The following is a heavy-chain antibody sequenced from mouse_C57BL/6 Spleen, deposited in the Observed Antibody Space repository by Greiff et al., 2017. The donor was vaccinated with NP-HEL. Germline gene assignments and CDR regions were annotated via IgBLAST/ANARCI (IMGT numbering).Heavy chain of an antibody. J-gene: IGHJ2*01. CDR2: ISSGSSTI. V-gene: IGHV5-17*01. D-gene: IGHD4-1*01. CDR1: GFTFSDYG. Sequence: DVKLVESGGGLVKPGGSLKLSCAASGFTFSDYGMHWVRQAPEKGLEWVAYISSGSSTIYYADTVKGRFTISRDNAKNTLFLQMTSLRSEDTDRYYGARPWGRYFDDWGQGTTLTVST. CDR3: ARPWGRYFDD.